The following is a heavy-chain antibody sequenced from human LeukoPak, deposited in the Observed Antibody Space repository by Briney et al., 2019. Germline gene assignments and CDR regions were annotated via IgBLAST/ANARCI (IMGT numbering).Heavy chain of an antibody. J-gene: IGHJ4*02. CDR1: GFTFSSYS. CDR3: AKNRVRFDY. CDR2: ISYDGSNK. V-gene: IGHV3-30*18. D-gene: IGHD1-14*01. Sequence: GGSLRLSCAASGFTFSSYSMHWVRQAPGKGLEWVAVISYDGSNKYYADSVKGRFTISRDNSKNTLYLQMNSLRAEDTAVYYCAKNRVRFDYWGQGTLVTVSS.